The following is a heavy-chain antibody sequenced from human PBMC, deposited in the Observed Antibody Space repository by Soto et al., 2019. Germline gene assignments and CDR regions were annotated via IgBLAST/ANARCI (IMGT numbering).Heavy chain of an antibody. Sequence: QVQLVESGGGVVQPGRSLRLSCAASGFTFSSYGMHWVRQAPGKGLEWVAVISFDGSNEYYGDSVRGRFTISRDDSENTVYLHMNSLRGEDTAVYYCEKDLRHGYNYPFDYWGRGTLVTVSS. CDR2: ISFDGSNE. V-gene: IGHV3-30*18. J-gene: IGHJ4*02. CDR1: GFTFSSYG. CDR3: EKDLRHGYNYPFDY. D-gene: IGHD5-12*01.